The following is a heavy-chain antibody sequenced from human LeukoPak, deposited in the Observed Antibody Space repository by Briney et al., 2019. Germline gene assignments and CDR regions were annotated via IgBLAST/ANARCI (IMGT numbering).Heavy chain of an antibody. J-gene: IGHJ4*02. CDR3: ARDRTGFGELYSDY. CDR1: GGTFSSYA. D-gene: IGHD3-10*01. V-gene: IGHV1-69*13. CDR2: IIPIFGTA. Sequence: SVKVSCKASGGTFSSYAISWVRQAPGQGLEWVGGIIPIFGTANYAQKFQGRVTITADESTSTAYMELSSLRSEDTAVYYCARDRTGFGELYSDYWGQGTLVTVS.